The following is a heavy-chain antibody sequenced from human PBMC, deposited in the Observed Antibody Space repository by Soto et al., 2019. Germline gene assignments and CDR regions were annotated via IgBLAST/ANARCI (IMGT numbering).Heavy chain of an antibody. Sequence: ASVKVSCKASGYTFTGYYMHWVRQAPGQGLEWMGWINPNSGGTNYAQKFQGRVTMTRDTSISTAYMELSRLRSDDTAVYYCARDLGYTTTVTTSHYWGQGTFLTVST. J-gene: IGHJ4*02. CDR3: ARDLGYTTTVTTSHY. CDR2: INPNSGGT. D-gene: IGHD4-17*01. V-gene: IGHV1-2*02. CDR1: GYTFTGYY.